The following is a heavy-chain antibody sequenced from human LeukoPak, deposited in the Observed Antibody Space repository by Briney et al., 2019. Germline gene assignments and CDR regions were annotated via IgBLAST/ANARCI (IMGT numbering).Heavy chain of an antibody. Sequence: GGSLRLSCAASGLTFSSYGIHWVRQAPGKGLEWVSFIRSDGSNKYYADSVKGRFTISRDDSKSTLYLQMNSLRAEDTAVYYCAKDYSKTTYYGSGTYYRPNWFDPWGQGTLVTVSS. CDR1: GLTFSSYG. V-gene: IGHV3-30*02. CDR3: AKDYSKTTYYGSGTYYRPNWFDP. J-gene: IGHJ5*02. D-gene: IGHD3-10*01. CDR2: IRSDGSNK.